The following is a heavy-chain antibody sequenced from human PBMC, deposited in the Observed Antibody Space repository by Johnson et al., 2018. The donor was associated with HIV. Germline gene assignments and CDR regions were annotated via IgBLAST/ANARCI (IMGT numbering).Heavy chain of an antibody. CDR3: ARDLYYGSGSSVAFDI. Sequence: EKLVESGGGLVKPGGSLRLSCAASGFTFSNAWMSWVRQAPGKGLEWVGRIKSKTDGGTTDYAAPVKGRFTISRDDSKNTLYLQMNSLRAEDTAVYYCARDLYYGSGSSVAFDIWGQGTMVTVSS. J-gene: IGHJ3*02. CDR1: GFTFSNAW. V-gene: IGHV3-15*01. D-gene: IGHD3-10*01. CDR2: IKSKTDGGTT.